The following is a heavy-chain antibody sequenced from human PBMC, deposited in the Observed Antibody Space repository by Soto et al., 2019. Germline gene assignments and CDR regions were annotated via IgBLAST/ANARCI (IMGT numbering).Heavy chain of an antibody. CDR3: ARGGRQWLVTSDFNY. D-gene: IGHD6-19*01. J-gene: IGHJ4*02. V-gene: IGHV3-30*03. CDR2: VSHDGRNT. CDR1: GFTFSDYA. Sequence: VQLVESGGGVVQPGRSLRLSCAASGFTFSDYAMHWVRQAPGKGLEWVAVVSHDGRNTHYADSVKGRFTISRDSSKNSVSLEMTSLRAEDTAVYYCARGGRQWLVTSDFNYWGQGALVTVSS.